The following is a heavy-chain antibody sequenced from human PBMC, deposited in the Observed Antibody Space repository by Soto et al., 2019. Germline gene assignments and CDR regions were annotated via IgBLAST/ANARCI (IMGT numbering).Heavy chain of an antibody. Sequence: QVQLVESGGGVVQPGRSLRLSCAASGFTFSSYAMHWVRQAPGKGLEWVAVISYDGSNKYYADSVKGRFTISRDNSNPVYVEMNRRRVADTAVYYCVRDKLPYSIGWHNRHFDYWCQGTLVTVSS. D-gene: IGHD6-19*01. CDR2: ISYDGSNK. J-gene: IGHJ4*02. V-gene: IGHV3-30-3*01. CDR1: GFTFSSYA. CDR3: VRDKLPYSIGWHNRHFDY.